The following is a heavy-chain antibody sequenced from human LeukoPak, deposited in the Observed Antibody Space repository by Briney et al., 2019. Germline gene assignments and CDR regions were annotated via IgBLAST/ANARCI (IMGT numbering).Heavy chain of an antibody. J-gene: IGHJ3*02. V-gene: IGHV1-2*02. D-gene: IGHD3-22*01. CDR3: ARVRITMIVVVPLHAFDI. CDR2: INPNSGGT. Sequence: GASVKVSCKASGYTFTGYYMHWVRQAPGQGLEWMGWINPNSGGTNYAQEFQGRVTMTRDTSISTAYMELSRLRSDDTAVYYCARVRITMIVVVPLHAFDIWGQGTMVTVSS. CDR1: GYTFTGYY.